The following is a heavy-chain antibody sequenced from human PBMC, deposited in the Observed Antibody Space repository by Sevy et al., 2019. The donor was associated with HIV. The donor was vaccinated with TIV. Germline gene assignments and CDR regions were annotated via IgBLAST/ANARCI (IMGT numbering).Heavy chain of an antibody. CDR3: AKENRDGFQ. V-gene: IGHV3-23*01. CDR1: GFIFSTYA. D-gene: IGHD2-2*03. J-gene: IGHJ4*02. CDR2: IGGSGGSK. Sequence: GGSLRLSCAGSGFIFSTYAMTWVRQAPGKGLEWVSSIGGSGGSKYYADSVKGRFTISRDNSNNMIDLEMNSLRAEDTAVYYCAKENRDGFQWGQGTLVTVSS.